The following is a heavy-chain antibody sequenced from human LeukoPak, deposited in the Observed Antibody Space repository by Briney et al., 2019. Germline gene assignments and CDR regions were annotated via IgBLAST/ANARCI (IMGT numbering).Heavy chain of an antibody. Sequence: GGSLRLSCAASGFTFSSYWMHWVRQAPGKGLVWVSRINSDGSSTSYADPVKGRFTISRDNAKNTLYLQMNSLRAEDTTVYYCARASRYCSSTSCYPKYWGQGTLATVSS. CDR1: GFTFSSYW. CDR2: INSDGSST. V-gene: IGHV3-74*01. D-gene: IGHD2-2*01. CDR3: ARASRYCSSTSCYPKY. J-gene: IGHJ4*02.